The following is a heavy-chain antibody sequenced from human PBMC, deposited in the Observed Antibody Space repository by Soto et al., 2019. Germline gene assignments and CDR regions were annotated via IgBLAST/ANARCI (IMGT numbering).Heavy chain of an antibody. CDR2: IYWDDDK. Sequence: QITLKESGPTVVKPTQTLTLTCSLSGFSLNTGGVGVGWIRQPPGKALEWLAVIYWDDDKSWNPSLRDRLTINRDASHEQVVLTVTNMDPVDTGTYYCARRRGGFGGGWTTPYFDYWGQGTLVTVSS. CDR3: ARRRGGFGGGWTTPYFDY. D-gene: IGHD6-19*01. V-gene: IGHV2-5*02. J-gene: IGHJ4*02. CDR1: GFSLNTGGVG.